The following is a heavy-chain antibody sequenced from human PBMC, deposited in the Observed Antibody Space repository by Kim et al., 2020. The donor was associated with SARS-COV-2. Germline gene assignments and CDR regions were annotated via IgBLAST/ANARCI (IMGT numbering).Heavy chain of an antibody. V-gene: IGHV4-59*01. J-gene: IGHJ5*02. CDR2: IYYSGST. CDR3: ARGSSLTIFGVVGWFDP. Sequence: SETLSLTCTVSGCSISSYYWSWIRQPPGKGLEWIGYIYYSGSTNYNPPLKSRVTISVDTSKNQFSLKLSSVTAADTAVYYCARGSSLTIFGVVGWFDPWGQGTLVTVSS. D-gene: IGHD3-3*01. CDR1: GCSISSYY.